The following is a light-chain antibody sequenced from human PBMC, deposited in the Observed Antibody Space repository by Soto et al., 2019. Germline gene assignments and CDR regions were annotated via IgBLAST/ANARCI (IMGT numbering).Light chain of an antibody. V-gene: IGKV4-1*01. CDR2: WES. Sequence: DIVMTQSPDSLAVSLGERATINCKSSQSVLYSSNNKNYLAWYQQKPGQPPKLLIYWESTRESGVPDRFSGSGSGTDFTLTISSLQAEDVAVYYCQQYYSTPLFGQGTKVEIK. CDR1: QSVLYSSNNKNY. J-gene: IGKJ1*01. CDR3: QQYYSTPL.